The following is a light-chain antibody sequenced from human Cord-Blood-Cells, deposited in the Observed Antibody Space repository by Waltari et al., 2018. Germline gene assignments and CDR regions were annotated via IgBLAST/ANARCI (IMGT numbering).Light chain of an antibody. J-gene: IGKJ2*01. V-gene: IGKV1-39*01. CDR3: QQSYSTPYT. CDR1: QSISSS. Sequence: DRVTITCRASQSISSSLNWYQQKTGKAPKLLIYAATRLQSGGPSRFSGSGSGTDFTPTISRLQPEDFATYYCQQSYSTPYTFGQGTKLEIK. CDR2: AAT.